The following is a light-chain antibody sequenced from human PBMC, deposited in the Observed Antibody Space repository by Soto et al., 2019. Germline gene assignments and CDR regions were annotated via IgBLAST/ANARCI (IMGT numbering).Light chain of an antibody. Sequence: DIQLTQSPSFLSASVGDRVTITCRASQGISSYLAWYQQKPGKAPKLLIYAASTLQFGVPSRFSGSGSGTAFTLTIINLQPEDFATYYCQQLNSYPRTFGQGTKVEIK. CDR3: QQLNSYPRT. V-gene: IGKV1-9*01. CDR2: AAS. J-gene: IGKJ1*01. CDR1: QGISSY.